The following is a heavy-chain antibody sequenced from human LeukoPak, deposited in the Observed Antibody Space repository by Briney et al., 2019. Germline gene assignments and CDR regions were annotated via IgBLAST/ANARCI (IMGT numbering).Heavy chain of an antibody. Sequence: PGRSLRLSCGSSGFTFSSYAMHWVRQAPGKGLEWVAIIWYDGSNKYYADSVKGRFTISRDNSKNTLYLQMNSLRADDTAVYYCVRDQTPRQWLRGFDYWGQGTLVTVSS. CDR2: IWYDGSNK. J-gene: IGHJ4*02. D-gene: IGHD6-19*01. CDR1: GFTFSSYA. V-gene: IGHV3-33*01. CDR3: VRDQTPRQWLRGFDY.